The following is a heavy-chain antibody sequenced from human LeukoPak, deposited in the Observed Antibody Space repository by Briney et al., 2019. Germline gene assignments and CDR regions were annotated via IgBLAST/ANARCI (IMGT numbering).Heavy chain of an antibody. CDR1: GFTFNIYD. V-gene: IGHV3-23*01. Sequence: GGSLTLSCAASGFTFNIYDMSWVRHARGKGLEWVSAISGSGGNTYYADSVKGRFTISRDNSKNTLYLQMNSLRAEDRAVYYCAKDWRRGYSYGFDYWGQGTLVTVSS. J-gene: IGHJ4*02. CDR2: ISGSGGNT. CDR3: AKDWRRGYSYGFDY. D-gene: IGHD5-18*01.